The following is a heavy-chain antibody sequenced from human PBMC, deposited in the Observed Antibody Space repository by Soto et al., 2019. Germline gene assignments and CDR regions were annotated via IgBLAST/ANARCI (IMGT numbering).Heavy chain of an antibody. V-gene: IGHV4-30-4*01. J-gene: IGHJ1*01. CDR3: ATSTIFGVVITGFQQ. D-gene: IGHD3-3*01. CDR1: GGSISSGDYY. Sequence: SETLSLTCTVSGGSISSGDYYWSWIRQPPGKGLEWIGYIYYSGSTYYNPSLKSRVTISVDTSKNQFSLKLSSVTAADTAVYYCATSTIFGVVITGFQQWGQGTLVTVSS. CDR2: IYYSGST.